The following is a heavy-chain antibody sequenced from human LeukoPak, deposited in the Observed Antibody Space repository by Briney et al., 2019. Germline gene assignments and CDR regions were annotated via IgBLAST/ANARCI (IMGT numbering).Heavy chain of an antibody. Sequence: PGGSLRLSCAASGFTFNNAWMSWVRQAPGKGLEWVGHIKGEPDGGTTHYAAPVKGRFFISRDDSKNTLYLQMNGLKSDDTAVYYCTTDRGITIRPLFDYWGQGTLVTVSS. CDR2: IKGEPDGGTT. CDR3: TTDRGITIRPLFDY. D-gene: IGHD3-10*01. CDR1: GFTFNNAW. V-gene: IGHV3-15*01. J-gene: IGHJ4*02.